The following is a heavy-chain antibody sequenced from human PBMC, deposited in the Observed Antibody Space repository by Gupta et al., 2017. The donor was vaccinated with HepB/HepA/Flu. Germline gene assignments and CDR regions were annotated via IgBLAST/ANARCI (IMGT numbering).Heavy chain of an antibody. CDR1: GGSFSGYY. Sequence: QVQLQQWGAGLLKPSETLSLTCAVYGGSFSGYYWSWIRQPPGKGLEWIGEINHSGSTNYNPSLKSRVTISVDTSKNQFSLKLSSVTAADTAVYYWARALGGSGWYGVVDYWGQGTLVTVSS. CDR2: INHSGST. CDR3: ARALGGSGWYGVVDY. V-gene: IGHV4-34*01. J-gene: IGHJ4*02. D-gene: IGHD6-19*01.